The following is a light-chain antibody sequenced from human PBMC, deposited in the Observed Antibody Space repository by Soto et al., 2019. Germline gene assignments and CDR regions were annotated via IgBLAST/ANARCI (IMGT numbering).Light chain of an antibody. Sequence: EIVLTQSPGTLSLSPGERATLSCRASQSVSSSYLAWYQQKPGQAPRLLFYGASNRATGIPDRFSASGSGTDFTLTISRLEPEDFAVYYCQQYVTPPFTFGPGTKVDIK. CDR3: QQYVTPPFT. CDR1: QSVSSSY. J-gene: IGKJ3*01. CDR2: GAS. V-gene: IGKV3-20*01.